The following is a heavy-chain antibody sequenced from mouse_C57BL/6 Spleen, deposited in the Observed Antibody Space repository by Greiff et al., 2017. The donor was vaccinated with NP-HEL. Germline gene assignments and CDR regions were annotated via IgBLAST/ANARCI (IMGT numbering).Heavy chain of an antibody. D-gene: IGHD1-1*01. CDR1: GYTFTSYW. CDR2: IDPNSGGT. J-gene: IGHJ2*01. CDR3: ARDPTVVANGFDY. V-gene: IGHV1-72*01. Sequence: VQLQQPGAELVKPGASVKLSCKASGYTFTSYWMHWVKQRPGRGLEWIGRIDPNSGGTKYNEKFKRKATLTVDKPSSTAYMQLSSLTSEDSAVYYCARDPTVVANGFDYWGQGTTLTVSS.